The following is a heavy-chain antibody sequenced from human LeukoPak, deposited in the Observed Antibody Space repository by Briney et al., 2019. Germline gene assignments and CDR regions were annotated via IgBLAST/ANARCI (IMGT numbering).Heavy chain of an antibody. V-gene: IGHV3-7*01. Sequence: GESLRLSCEASGFSFSNYWMSWVRQAPGKGLEWVANIKQDGSEIYYVDSVRGRFTISRDNAKNSLYLQMSSLRAEDTAVYYCARPSLNTGSYFDYWGQGILVSVSS. D-gene: IGHD1-26*01. J-gene: IGHJ4*02. CDR1: GFSFSNYW. CDR3: ARPSLNTGSYFDY. CDR2: IKQDGSEI.